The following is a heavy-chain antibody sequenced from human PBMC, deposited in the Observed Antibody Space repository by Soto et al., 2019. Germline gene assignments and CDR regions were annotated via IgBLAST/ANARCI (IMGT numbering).Heavy chain of an antibody. CDR1: GDSVSSNSAA. J-gene: IGHJ3*02. V-gene: IGHV6-1*01. Sequence: PSQTLSLTCAISGDSVSSNSAAWNLIRQSPSRGLEWLGRTYYRSKWYNDYAVSVKSRITINPDTSKNQLSLQLNSVAPEDTAVYYCARVAAAVGDAFDIWGQGTMVTVS. CDR3: ARVAAAVGDAFDI. CDR2: TYYRSKWYN. D-gene: IGHD6-13*01.